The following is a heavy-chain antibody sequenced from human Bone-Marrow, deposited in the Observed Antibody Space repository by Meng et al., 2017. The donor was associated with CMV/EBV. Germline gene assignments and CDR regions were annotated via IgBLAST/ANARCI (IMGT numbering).Heavy chain of an antibody. Sequence: SETLSLTCPVLGGSISSSSYYWGWIRQPPGKGLEWIGSIYYSGSTYYNPSLKSRVTISVDTSKNQFSLKRSSVTAADTAVYYCARHAPYYDFWSSYYKGYFDLWGRGTLVTVSS. CDR3: ARHAPYYDFWSSYYKGYFDL. CDR1: GGSISSSSYY. D-gene: IGHD3-3*01. CDR2: IYYSGST. V-gene: IGHV4-39*01. J-gene: IGHJ2*01.